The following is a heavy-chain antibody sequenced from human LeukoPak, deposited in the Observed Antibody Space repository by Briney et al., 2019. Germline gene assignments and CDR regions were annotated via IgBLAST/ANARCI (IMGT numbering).Heavy chain of an antibody. Sequence: GASVKVSCKDSGYTFSVDIMGCVREAPGQGLEWMGWINPNSGGTNYAQKFQGRVTMTRDTSISTAYMELSRLRSDDTAVYYCARVRAYCTHCVCYPVRLLWRQATLVTVSS. CDR2: INPNSGGT. CDR3: ARVRAYCTHCVCYPVRLL. CDR1: GYTFSVDI. V-gene: IGHV1-2*02. D-gene: IGHD2-8*01. J-gene: IGHJ4*02.